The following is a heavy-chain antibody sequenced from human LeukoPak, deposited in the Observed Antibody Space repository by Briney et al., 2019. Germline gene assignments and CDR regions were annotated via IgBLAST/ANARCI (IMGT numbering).Heavy chain of an antibody. CDR1: GFTFSSYV. CDR3: AKGIRQLGNYYYYMDV. Sequence: GGSLRLSCAASGFTFSSYVMHWVRQAPGKGLEWVALISYDGSNEYYADSVKGRFTMSRDNPKNMLYLQMNSLRAEDTALYYCAKGIRQLGNYYYYMDVWGKGTTVTVSS. D-gene: IGHD7-27*01. J-gene: IGHJ6*03. CDR2: ISYDGSNE. V-gene: IGHV3-30*04.